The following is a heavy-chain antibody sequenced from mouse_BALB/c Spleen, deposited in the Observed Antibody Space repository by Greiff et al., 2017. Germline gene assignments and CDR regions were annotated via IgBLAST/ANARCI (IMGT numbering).Heavy chain of an antibody. J-gene: IGHJ4*01. CDR3: ARYGNYDAMDY. Sequence: AASGFDFSSYWVSWVRLAPGKGLEWIGEIQPDSSTINYTPSLKDKFIISRDNAKNTLYLQLNKVRSEDTALYYCARYGNYDAMDYWGQGTSVTVSA. V-gene: IGHV4-1*02. D-gene: IGHD2-1*01. CDR2: IQPDSSTI. CDR1: GFDFSSYW.